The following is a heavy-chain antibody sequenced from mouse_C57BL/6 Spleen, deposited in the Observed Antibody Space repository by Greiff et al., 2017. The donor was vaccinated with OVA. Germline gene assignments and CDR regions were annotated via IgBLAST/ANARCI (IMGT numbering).Heavy chain of an antibody. J-gene: IGHJ3*01. V-gene: IGHV5-17*01. D-gene: IGHD2-1*01. Sequence: EVHLVESGGGLVKPGGSLKLSCAASGFTFSDYGMHWVRQAPEKGLEWVAYISSGSSTIYYADTVKGRFTISRDNAKNTLFLQMTSLRSEDTAMYYCARKHYGNYWFAYWGQGTLVTVSA. CDR1: GFTFSDYG. CDR2: ISSGSSTI. CDR3: ARKHYGNYWFAY.